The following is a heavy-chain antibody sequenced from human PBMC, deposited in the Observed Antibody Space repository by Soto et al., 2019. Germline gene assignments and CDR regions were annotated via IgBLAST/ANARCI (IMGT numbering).Heavy chain of an antibody. CDR3: AKDLGASDAYGAYDFIS. Sequence: QVQLVESGGGVVQPGRSLRLSCAASGFTFRSYGMHWVRQAPGKGLVWVAVISYDGSNEYYADSVKGRFTISRDNSKNTLDLQMNSLRAEGTAVYYCAKDLGASDAYGAYDFISWGQGTLVTVSS. D-gene: IGHD4-17*01. CDR2: ISYDGSNE. CDR1: GFTFRSYG. V-gene: IGHV3-30*18. J-gene: IGHJ4*02.